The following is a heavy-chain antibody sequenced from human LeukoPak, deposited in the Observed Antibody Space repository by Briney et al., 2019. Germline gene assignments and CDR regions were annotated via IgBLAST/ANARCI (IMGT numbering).Heavy chain of an antibody. CDR3: ARHEGLVHSTIKFDP. D-gene: IGHD5/OR15-5a*01. J-gene: IGHJ5*02. V-gene: IGHV4-34*01. CDR2: INHSGST. CDR1: GGSFSGYY. Sequence: PSETLSLTCAVYGGSFSGYYWSWIRQPPGKGLEWIGEINHSGSTNYNPSLKSRVTISVDASKNQFSLKLSSVTAADTAVYYCARHEGLVHSTIKFDPWGQGTLVTVSS.